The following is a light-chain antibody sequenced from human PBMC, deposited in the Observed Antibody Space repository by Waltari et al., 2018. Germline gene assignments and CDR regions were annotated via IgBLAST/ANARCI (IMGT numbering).Light chain of an antibody. CDR2: DSS. V-gene: IGKV3-11*01. J-gene: IGKJ4*01. Sequence: SCRASQSVSPYLAWYQQRPGQPPRLLIYDSSSRATGIPARFSGSGSETDFTLTISSLEPEDFAVYYCQQRYKWPLTFGGGSKVEI. CDR3: QQRYKWPLT. CDR1: QSVSPY.